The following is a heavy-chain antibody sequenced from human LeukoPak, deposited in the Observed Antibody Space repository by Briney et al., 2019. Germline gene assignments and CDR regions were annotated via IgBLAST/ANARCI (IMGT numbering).Heavy chain of an antibody. Sequence: GGSLRLSCAASGFIFSNYGIHWVRQAPGKGLEGVAFIRYDGSNEYYADSVKGRFTISTNNSTTTLYLQMNSLRAEDTAVYYCAKDAKSGSSYFDYWGQGNLVTVSS. V-gene: IGHV3-30*02. CDR1: GFIFSNYG. D-gene: IGHD5-12*01. J-gene: IGHJ4*02. CDR3: AKDAKSGSSYFDY. CDR2: IRYDGSNE.